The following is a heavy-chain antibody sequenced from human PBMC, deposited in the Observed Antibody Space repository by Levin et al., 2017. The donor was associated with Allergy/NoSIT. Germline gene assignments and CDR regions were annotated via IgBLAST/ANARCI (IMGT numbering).Heavy chain of an antibody. CDR2: ISGGGDTT. J-gene: IGHJ4*02. CDR1: DFTFSSHD. Sequence: QPGESLKISCAASDFTFSSHDMTWVRQPPGKGLEWVSAISGGGDTTYYTDSVKGRFTISRDNSKNTLYLQMNSLRAEDTAVYYCARSHKTLDYWGQGTLVTVSS. V-gene: IGHV3-23*01. CDR3: ARSHKTLDY.